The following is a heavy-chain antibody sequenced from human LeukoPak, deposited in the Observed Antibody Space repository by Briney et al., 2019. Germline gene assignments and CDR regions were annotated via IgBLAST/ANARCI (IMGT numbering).Heavy chain of an antibody. V-gene: IGHV5-51*01. CDR3: ARASDYGDYENWFDP. CDR2: IYPGDSDT. J-gene: IGHJ5*02. D-gene: IGHD4-17*01. Sequence: GESLKISCKGSGYSFTSYWIAWVRQMPGKGLEWMGIIYPGDSDTRYSPSFQGQVTISADKSISTAYLQWSSLKASDTAMYYCARASDYGDYENWFDPWGQGTRVTVSS. CDR1: GYSFTSYW.